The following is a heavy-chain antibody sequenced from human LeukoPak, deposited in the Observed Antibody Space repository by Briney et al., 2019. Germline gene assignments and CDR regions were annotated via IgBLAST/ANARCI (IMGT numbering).Heavy chain of an antibody. D-gene: IGHD3-10*01. Sequence: GASVKVSCKTSGYTFTNHGMHWVRQAPRQSPEWMGWINTGNGNTKSSQKFQDRVTLTRDTSASTAYMELNSLNSEDTAVYYCARVPLSDATGHYYPHWGQGTLVTVSS. CDR2: INTGNGNT. V-gene: IGHV1-3*04. J-gene: IGHJ1*01. CDR3: ARVPLSDATGHYYPH. CDR1: GYTFTNHG.